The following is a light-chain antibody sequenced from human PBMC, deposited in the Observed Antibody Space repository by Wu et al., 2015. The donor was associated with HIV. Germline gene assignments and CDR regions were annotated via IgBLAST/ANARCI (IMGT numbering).Light chain of an antibody. J-gene: IGKJ4*01. Sequence: ETVLTQSPGTLSLSPGERATLSCRASQSVSSSYLAWYQQQPGQAPRLLIYGASSRATGIPDRFSGSGSGTDFTLTISSLQSEDFAVYFCQQYNFWPTFGGGTKVEIK. CDR3: QQYNFWPT. CDR2: GAS. CDR1: QSVSSSY. V-gene: IGKV3-20*01.